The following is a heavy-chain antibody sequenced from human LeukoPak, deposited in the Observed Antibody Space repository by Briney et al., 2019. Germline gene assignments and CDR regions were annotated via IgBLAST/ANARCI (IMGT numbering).Heavy chain of an antibody. V-gene: IGHV4-59*01. CDR2: IYYSGST. D-gene: IGHD6-13*01. CDR3: ARFSVAAAGTGWFDP. J-gene: IGHJ5*02. Sequence: ASETLSLTCTVSSVSISSYYWSWIRQPPGKGLELIGYIYYSGSTNYNPSLKSRVTISIDTSKNQLSLKLSSVTAADTAVYYCARFSVAAAGTGWFDPWGQGTLVTVSA. CDR1: SVSISSYY.